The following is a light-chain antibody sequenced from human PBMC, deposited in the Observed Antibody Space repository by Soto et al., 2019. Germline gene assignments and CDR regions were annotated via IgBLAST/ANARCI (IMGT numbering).Light chain of an antibody. CDR2: GNS. J-gene: IGLJ3*02. Sequence: QSVLTQPPSVSGAPGQRVTISCTGSSSNIGAGYDVHWYQQLPGTAPKPLIYGNSNRPSGVPDRFSGSKSGTSASLAITGLQAEDEADYYCQSYDRSLGGRVFGGGTKVTVL. CDR1: SSNIGAGYD. V-gene: IGLV1-40*01. CDR3: QSYDRSLGGRV.